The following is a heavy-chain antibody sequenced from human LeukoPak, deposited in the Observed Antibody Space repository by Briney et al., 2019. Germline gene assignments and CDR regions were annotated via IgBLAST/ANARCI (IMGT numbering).Heavy chain of an antibody. CDR3: ARDPRTVAYYFDF. D-gene: IGHD3/OR15-3a*01. V-gene: IGHV4-4*07. CDR1: GGSISSYY. CDR2: ISASGSA. J-gene: IGHJ4*02. Sequence: PSETLSLTCTVSGGSISSYYWSWIRQPAGKSLEWLGRISASGSASYNPSLKSRVIISIDTSKSQFSLKLTSVTAADTAVYYCARDPRTVAYYFDFWGQGRLVTVSS.